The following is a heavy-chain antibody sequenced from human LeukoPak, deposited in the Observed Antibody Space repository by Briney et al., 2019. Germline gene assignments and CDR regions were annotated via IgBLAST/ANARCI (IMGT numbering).Heavy chain of an antibody. Sequence: GGSLRLSCAASGFTVSSSYMSWVRQAPGKGLEWVSVIYSGGSIHYAGSVKGRFTISRDNAKNTLYLQMNSLRADNTAVYYCARGHSSGNPDPFDSWGQGTLVIVSS. CDR2: IYSGGSI. V-gene: IGHV3-53*01. CDR1: GFTVSSSY. CDR3: ARGHSSGNPDPFDS. J-gene: IGHJ4*02. D-gene: IGHD3-22*01.